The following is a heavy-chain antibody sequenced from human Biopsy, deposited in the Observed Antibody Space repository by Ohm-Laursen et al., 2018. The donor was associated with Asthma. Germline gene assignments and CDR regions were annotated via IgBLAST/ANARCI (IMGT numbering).Heavy chain of an antibody. J-gene: IGHJ4*02. D-gene: IGHD3-22*01. Sequence: SLRLSCSASGFSFSNFAIHWVRQAPGKGLEWVAVISYDGTNKDYADSVRGRFTISRDYSKNTLYLQMHSLRAEDTAVYYCARGDSSNWSHYYFDYWGQGTLVTVSS. V-gene: IGHV3-33*08. CDR2: ISYDGTNK. CDR1: GFSFSNFA. CDR3: ARGDSSNWSHYYFDY.